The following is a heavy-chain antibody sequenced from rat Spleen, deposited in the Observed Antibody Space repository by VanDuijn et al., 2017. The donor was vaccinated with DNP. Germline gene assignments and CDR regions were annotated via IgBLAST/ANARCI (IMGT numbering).Heavy chain of an antibody. CDR1: GFTFSDHY. D-gene: IGHD1-12*01. V-gene: IGHV5-22*01. Sequence: EVQLVESGGGLVQPGRSLTLSCAASGFTFSDHYMAWVRQAPTRGLELVAYITNDGGFTYSGDSVKGRFTISRDNAKSTLYLQMSSLTSEDMATYYCARRGRDSYGHVGVFDYWGQGVMVTVSS. CDR3: ARRGRDSYGHVGVFDY. J-gene: IGHJ2*01. CDR2: ITNDGGFT.